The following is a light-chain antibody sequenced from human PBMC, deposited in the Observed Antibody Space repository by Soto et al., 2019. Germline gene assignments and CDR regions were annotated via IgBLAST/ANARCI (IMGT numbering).Light chain of an antibody. Sequence: EIVMTQSPVTLSVSPRERATLSCTASQSVNNNVAWYQQKPGHTPRLLIYSASIGATGTPARFSGSGSGSDFTLTISSLQSEDFAVYYCQQYNKWPLTFGPGTKVDIK. CDR2: SAS. CDR1: QSVNNN. J-gene: IGKJ3*01. CDR3: QQYNKWPLT. V-gene: IGKV3-15*01.